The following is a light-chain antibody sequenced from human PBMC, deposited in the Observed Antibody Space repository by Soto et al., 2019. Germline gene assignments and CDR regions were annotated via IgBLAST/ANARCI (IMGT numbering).Light chain of an antibody. J-gene: IGKJ1*01. CDR2: GAS. Sequence: DMPMTQSPSTLSASVGDRVRITCRASQRVNTCLAWYQQKPGKAPTLLIYGASSLESGVPSRFSGSGSGTEFTLTISSLQPDDFATYYCQQYQIDWTFGQGTKVDI. CDR1: QRVNTC. CDR3: QQYQIDWT. V-gene: IGKV1-5*01.